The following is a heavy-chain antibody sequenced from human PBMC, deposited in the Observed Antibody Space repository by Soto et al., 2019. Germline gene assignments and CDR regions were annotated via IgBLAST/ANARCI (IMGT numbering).Heavy chain of an antibody. V-gene: IGHV3-30*18. CDR3: AKDWTTPVP. CDR1: GYTFSSYC. CDR2: ISYDGSNK. Sequence: PGGSLRLSCAASGYTFSSYCMHGVRQAPGKGLEWVAVISYDGSNKYYADSVKGRFTISRDNSKNTLYLQMNSLRAEDTAVYYCAKDWTTPVPWGQGTLVTVSS. D-gene: IGHD1-1*01. J-gene: IGHJ5*02.